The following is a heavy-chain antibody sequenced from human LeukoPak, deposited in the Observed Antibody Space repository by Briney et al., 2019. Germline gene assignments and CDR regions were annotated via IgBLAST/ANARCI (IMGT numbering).Heavy chain of an antibody. D-gene: IGHD3-10*01. CDR3: ARRLWFGELLSWFDP. Sequence: SETLSLTCAVYGGSFSGYYWSWIRQPSGKGLEWIGEINHSGSTNYNPSLKSRVTISVDTSKNQFSLKLSSVTAADTAVYYCARRLWFGELLSWFDPWGQGTLVTVSS. CDR1: GGSFSGYY. V-gene: IGHV4-34*01. CDR2: INHSGST. J-gene: IGHJ5*02.